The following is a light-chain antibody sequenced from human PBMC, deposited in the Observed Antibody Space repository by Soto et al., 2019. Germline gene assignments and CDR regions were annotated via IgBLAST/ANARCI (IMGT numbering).Light chain of an antibody. Sequence: QSVLTQPPSVSGAPGQRVTISCTGSSSNIGAGYDVHWYQQLPGTDPKRLMYGNSNRPSGVPDRFSGSKSGTSASLAITGLQAEYEADYYCQSYDSSLSVVFGGGTQLTVL. CDR1: SSNIGAGYD. J-gene: IGLJ2*01. V-gene: IGLV1-40*01. CDR3: QSYDSSLSVV. CDR2: GNS.